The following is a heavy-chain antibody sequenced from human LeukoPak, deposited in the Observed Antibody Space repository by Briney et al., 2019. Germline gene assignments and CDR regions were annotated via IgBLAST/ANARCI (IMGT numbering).Heavy chain of an antibody. CDR1: GFSFSNYW. V-gene: IGHV3-7*01. J-gene: IGHJ4*02. CDR3: AKTETFGYNS. Sequence: GGSLRLSCAASGFSFSNYWMTWIRQAPGKGLEWVANIRQDGNEKKYLDSVKGRFTISRDNAKNSLYLQMNSLGPEDTALYSCAKTETFGYNSWGQGTLVTVSS. D-gene: IGHD3-22*01. CDR2: IRQDGNEK.